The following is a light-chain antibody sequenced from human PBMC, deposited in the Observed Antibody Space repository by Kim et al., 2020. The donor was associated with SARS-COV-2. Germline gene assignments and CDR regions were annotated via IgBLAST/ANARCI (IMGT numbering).Light chain of an antibody. V-gene: IGKV3-15*01. Sequence: SVSPGERATLPCRAGQTISSNLAWFQQKPGQAPRLLIYSASSRATGVPTRFSGSGFGTEFSLTISGLQSEDFATYHCHQYNFWPYSFGQGTKLEI. J-gene: IGKJ2*01. CDR2: SAS. CDR3: HQYNFWPYS. CDR1: QTISSN.